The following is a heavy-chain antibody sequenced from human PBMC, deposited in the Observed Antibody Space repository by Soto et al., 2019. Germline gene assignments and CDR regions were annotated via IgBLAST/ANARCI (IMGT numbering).Heavy chain of an antibody. CDR1: GFTFSSYS. J-gene: IGHJ6*02. D-gene: IGHD2-2*01. Sequence: EVQLVESGGGLVKPGGSLRLSCAASGFTFSSYSMNWVRQAPGKGLEWVSSISSSSSYIYYADSVKGRLTISRDNSKNTLYLQMNSLRTEDTALYYCARARPHCSSTTCYDDYYGMDVWGQGTTVTVSS. CDR3: ARARPHCSSTTCYDDYYGMDV. V-gene: IGHV3-21*01. CDR2: ISSSSSYI.